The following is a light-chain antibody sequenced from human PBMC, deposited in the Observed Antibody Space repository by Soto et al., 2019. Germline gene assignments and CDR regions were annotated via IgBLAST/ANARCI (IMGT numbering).Light chain of an antibody. CDR2: GAS. CDR1: QSISNQ. Sequence: EIVMTQSPVTLSVSPGERATLSCRASQSISNQLAWYQQKPGQASRLLIHGASTRATSIPARFSGSGPGTKFNLTISSLQSEDFAVYYCQKYNNWPPRTFRQVTKLEIK. J-gene: IGKJ2*01. CDR3: QKYNNWPPRT. V-gene: IGKV3-15*01.